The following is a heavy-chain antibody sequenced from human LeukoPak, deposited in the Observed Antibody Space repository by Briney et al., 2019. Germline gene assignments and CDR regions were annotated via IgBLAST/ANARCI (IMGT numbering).Heavy chain of an antibody. CDR3: ASAYDRSGWYRGYYYYYGMDV. D-gene: IGHD6-19*01. CDR1: GYTFTSYD. CDR2: MNPNSGNT. V-gene: IGHV1-8*01. J-gene: IGHJ6*02. Sequence: ASVKVSCKASGYTFTSYDINWVRQATGQGLEWMGWMNPNSGNTGYAQKFQGRVTMTRNTSISTAYMELSSLRSEDTAVYYCASAYDRSGWYRGYYYYYGMDVWGQGTTVTVSS.